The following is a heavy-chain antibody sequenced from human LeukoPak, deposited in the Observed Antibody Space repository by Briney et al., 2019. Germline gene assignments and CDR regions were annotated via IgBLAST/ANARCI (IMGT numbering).Heavy chain of an antibody. Sequence: VASVKVSCKSSGYTFTSYDINWVRQAPGQGLEWMGWMNPNSGNTGYAQKFQGRVTMTRNTSISTAYMELSSLRSEDTAVYYCARGGTTVTTDLDYWGQGTLVTVSS. CDR2: MNPNSGNT. CDR1: GYTFTSYD. J-gene: IGHJ4*02. CDR3: ARGGTTVTTDLDY. D-gene: IGHD4-17*01. V-gene: IGHV1-8*01.